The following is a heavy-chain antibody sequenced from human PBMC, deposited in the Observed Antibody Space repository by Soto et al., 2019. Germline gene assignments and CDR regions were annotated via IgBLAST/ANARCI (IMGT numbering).Heavy chain of an antibody. CDR3: ARAVDTAIMDV. CDR1: GGTFSSYT. V-gene: IGHV1-69*02. CDR2: IIPILGIA. Sequence: QVQLVQSGAEVKKPGSSVKVSCKASGGTFSSYTISWVRQSPGQGLEWMGRIIPILGIANYAQKFQGRVTITADKSTSTAYMEMSILRSEDTAVYYCARAVDTAIMDVWGKGPTVTVSS. D-gene: IGHD5-18*01. J-gene: IGHJ6*03.